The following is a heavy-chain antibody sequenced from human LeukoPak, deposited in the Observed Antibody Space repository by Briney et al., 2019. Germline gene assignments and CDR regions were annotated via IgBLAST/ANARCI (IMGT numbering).Heavy chain of an antibody. CDR1: GFTFSKYG. V-gene: IGHV3-33*01. CDR3: VRDYCSGGSCYESKWFDP. D-gene: IGHD2-15*01. Sequence: GGSLRLSCAASGFTFSKYGMHWVRQAPGKGLEWVAVIWFDGINTNHADSVKGRFTVSRDNSKNTLFLQMNSLRAEDTAVYFCVRDYCSGGSCYESKWFDPWGQGTLVTVSS. J-gene: IGHJ5*02. CDR2: IWFDGINT.